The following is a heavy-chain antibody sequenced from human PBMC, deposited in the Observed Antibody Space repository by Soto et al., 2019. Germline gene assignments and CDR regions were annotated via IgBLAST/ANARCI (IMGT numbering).Heavy chain of an antibody. V-gene: IGHV3-30*03. D-gene: IGHD1-26*01. J-gene: IGHJ4*02. CDR3: ALGIDY. CDR1: GFTFSSYG. Sequence: QVQLVESGGGVVQPGRSRRLSCAASGFTFSSYGMHWVRQAPGKGLEWVAIISYDGSNKYYADSVKGRFTISRDNSKNTLYLQMNRLRAEDTAVYYCALGIDYWGQGTLVTVSS. CDR2: ISYDGSNK.